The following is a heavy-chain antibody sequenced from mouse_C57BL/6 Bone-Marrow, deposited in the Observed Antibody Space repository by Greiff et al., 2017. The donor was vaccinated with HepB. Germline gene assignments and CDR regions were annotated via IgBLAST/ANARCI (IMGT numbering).Heavy chain of an antibody. CDR1: GYTFTSYW. CDR3: AIHYYGSSPFAY. V-gene: IGHV1-55*01. CDR2: IYPGSGST. J-gene: IGHJ3*01. Sequence: QVQLQQSGAELVKPGASVKMYCKASGYTFTSYWITWVKQRPGQGLEWIGDIYPGSGSTNYNEKFKSKATLTVDTSSSTAYMQLSSLTSEDSAVYYCAIHYYGSSPFAYWGQGTLVTVSA. D-gene: IGHD1-1*01.